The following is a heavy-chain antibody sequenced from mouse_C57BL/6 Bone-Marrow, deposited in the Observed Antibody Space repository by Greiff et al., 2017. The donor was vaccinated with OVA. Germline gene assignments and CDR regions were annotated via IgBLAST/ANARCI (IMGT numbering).Heavy chain of an antibody. D-gene: IGHD2-14*01. CDR2: ISSGGDYI. V-gene: IGHV5-9-1*02. J-gene: IGHJ4*01. Sequence: DVKLVESGAGLVKPGGSLKLSCAASGFTFSSYAMSWVRQTPEKRLEWVAYISSGGDYIYYADTVKGRFTISRDNARNTLYLQMSSLKSEDTAMYYCTRVLDAMDYWGQGTSVTVSS. CDR3: TRVLDAMDY. CDR1: GFTFSSYA.